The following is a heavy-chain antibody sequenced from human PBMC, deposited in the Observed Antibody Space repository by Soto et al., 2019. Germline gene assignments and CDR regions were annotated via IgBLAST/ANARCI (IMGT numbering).Heavy chain of an antibody. CDR3: ARESPTYYYDSSGAFDI. D-gene: IGHD3-22*01. V-gene: IGHV4-59*01. Sequence: PSETLSVTCTVSGGSISSYYWSWIRKPTGTGLEWIGYIYYSGSTNYNPSLKSRVTISVDTSKNQFSLKLSSVTAADTAVHYCARESPTYYYDSSGAFDIWGQGTMVTVSS. J-gene: IGHJ3*02. CDR2: IYYSGST. CDR1: GGSISSYY.